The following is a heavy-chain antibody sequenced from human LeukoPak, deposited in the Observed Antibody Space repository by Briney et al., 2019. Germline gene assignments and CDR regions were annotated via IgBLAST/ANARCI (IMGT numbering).Heavy chain of an antibody. CDR2: INQDGSDK. Sequence: GGSLRLSCAASGFTFSTYWMGWVRQAPGKGLEWVANINQDGSDKYYVDSVKGRFTISRDNAKNSLYLQMNSLRAEDTAVYYCARARHWAIAAFDYWGQGTLVTVSS. V-gene: IGHV3-7*01. CDR3: ARARHWAIAAFDY. CDR1: GFTFSTYW. J-gene: IGHJ4*02. D-gene: IGHD6-6*01.